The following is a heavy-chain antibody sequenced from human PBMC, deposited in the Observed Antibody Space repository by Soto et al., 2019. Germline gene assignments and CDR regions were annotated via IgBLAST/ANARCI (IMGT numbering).Heavy chain of an antibody. Sequence: ASVKVSCKVSGYTLTELSMHWLRQAPGQGLEWMGIINPSVGSTSYAQKFQGRVTMTRDASTSTVYMELSSLRSEDTAVYYCARDFVLVPAGVYGMDVWG. CDR3: ARDFVLVPAGVYGMDV. CDR2: INPSVGST. CDR1: GYTLTELS. D-gene: IGHD2-2*01. J-gene: IGHJ6*02. V-gene: IGHV1-46*01.